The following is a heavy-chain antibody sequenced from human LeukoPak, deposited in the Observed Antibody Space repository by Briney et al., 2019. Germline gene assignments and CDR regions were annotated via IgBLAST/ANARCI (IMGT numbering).Heavy chain of an antibody. D-gene: IGHD3-16*01. CDR1: GGSMSSYY. CDR2: FYYNEST. Sequence: SETLSLTCSASGGSMSSYYWSWIRQPPGKGLEWIGCFYYNESTNYNPSLKSRVTISVDTSKNQFSLKLSSVTAADTAVYYCARGLDDAFDIWGQGTMVTVSS. J-gene: IGHJ3*02. CDR3: ARGLDDAFDI. V-gene: IGHV4-59*01.